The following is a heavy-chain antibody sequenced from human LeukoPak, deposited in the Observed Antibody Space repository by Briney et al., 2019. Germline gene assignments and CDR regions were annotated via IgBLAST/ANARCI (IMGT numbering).Heavy chain of an antibody. J-gene: IGHJ5*02. CDR1: GGSISSSSYY. CDR2: IYYSGST. Sequence: SETLSLTCTVSGGSISSSSYYWGWIHQPPGKGLEWIGSIYYSGSTYYNPSLKSRVTISVDTSKNQFSLKLSSVTAADTAVYYCARHLRYCSGGSCFNWFDPWGQGTLVTVSS. V-gene: IGHV4-39*01. D-gene: IGHD2-15*01. CDR3: ARHLRYCSGGSCFNWFDP.